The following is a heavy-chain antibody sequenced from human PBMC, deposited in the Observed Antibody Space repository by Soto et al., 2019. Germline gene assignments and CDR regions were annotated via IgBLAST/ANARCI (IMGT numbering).Heavy chain of an antibody. J-gene: IGHJ4*02. CDR2: IYYSGST. CDR1: GGSISSYY. D-gene: IGHD2-15*01. Sequence: SETMSLTCTVSGGSISSYYWSWIRQPPGKGLEWIGYIYYSGSTNYNPSLKSRVTISVDTSKNQFSLKLTSVTAADTAVYYCAKKGDGSGSLFDYWGQGTLVTVSS. CDR3: AKKGDGSGSLFDY. V-gene: IGHV4-59*01.